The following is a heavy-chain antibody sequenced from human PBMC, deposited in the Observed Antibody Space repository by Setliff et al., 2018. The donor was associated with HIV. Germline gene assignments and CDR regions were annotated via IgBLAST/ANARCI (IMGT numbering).Heavy chain of an antibody. CDR3: IIAYSSGWLAPMGFDS. Sequence: SETLSLTCTVSGGSISNGYYYWSWIRQPAGKGLEWIGHIYTSGSTYYNQSLKSRATISVDMSKNQFSLRLSSVTAADTAVYYCIIAYSSGWLAPMGFDSWGQGTLVTVSS. V-gene: IGHV4-61*09. CDR2: IYTSGST. D-gene: IGHD6-19*01. CDR1: GGSISNGYYY. J-gene: IGHJ4*02.